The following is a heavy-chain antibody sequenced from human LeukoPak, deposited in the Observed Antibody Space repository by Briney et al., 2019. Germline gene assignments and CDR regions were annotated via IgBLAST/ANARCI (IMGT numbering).Heavy chain of an antibody. Sequence: PGGSLRLSCAASGFTFSSHWVHWVRQAPGKGLVWVSHINKDGRSTRYADSVKGRFTISRDNAKNTVYLQMNSLRAEDTAVYYCARDSNTDWYFDLWGRGTLVTVSS. J-gene: IGHJ2*01. CDR3: ARDSNTDWYFDL. D-gene: IGHD2-8*02. CDR2: INKDGRST. V-gene: IGHV3-74*01. CDR1: GFTFSSHW.